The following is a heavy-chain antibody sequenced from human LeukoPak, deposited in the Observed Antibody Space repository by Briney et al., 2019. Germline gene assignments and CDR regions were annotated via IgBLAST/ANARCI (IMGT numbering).Heavy chain of an antibody. J-gene: IGHJ4*02. V-gene: IGHV1-69*02. CDR1: GGTFSSYT. D-gene: IGHD4-11*01. Sequence: SVKVSCKASGGTFSSYTISWVRQAPGQGLEWMGRIIPILGIANYAQKFQGRVTITADKSTSTAYMELSSLRSENTAVYYCTHYSNYRYYFDYWGQGTLVTVSS. CDR3: THYSNYRYYFDY. CDR2: IIPILGIA.